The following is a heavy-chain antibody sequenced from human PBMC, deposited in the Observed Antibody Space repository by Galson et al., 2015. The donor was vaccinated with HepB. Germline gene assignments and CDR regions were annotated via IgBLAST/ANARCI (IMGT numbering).Heavy chain of an antibody. D-gene: IGHD4/OR15-4a*01. V-gene: IGHV3-7*01. Sequence: SLRLSCAASGFSFSQSWMSWVRQSPGKGLEWVANMREDGSEAYYGDSVKGRFTISRDNDKDSVYLQMNSLRAEDTALYYCSRSPRASKYNYFDPWGQGTLVIVSS. J-gene: IGHJ5*02. CDR1: GFSFSQSW. CDR3: SRSPRASKYNYFDP. CDR2: MREDGSEA.